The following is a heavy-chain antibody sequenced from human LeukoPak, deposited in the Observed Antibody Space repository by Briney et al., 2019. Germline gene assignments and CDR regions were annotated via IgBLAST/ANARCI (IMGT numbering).Heavy chain of an antibody. CDR3: ARDTPTDYYPPYYYYYMDV. CDR2: INPSGGST. Sequence: ASVEVSCKASGYTFTSYYMHWVRQAPGQGLEWMGIINPSGGSTSYAQKFQGRVTMTRDMSTSTVYMELSSLRSEDTAVYYCARDTPTDYYPPYYYYYMDVWGKGTTVTVSS. J-gene: IGHJ6*03. D-gene: IGHD1-26*01. V-gene: IGHV1-46*01. CDR1: GYTFTSYY.